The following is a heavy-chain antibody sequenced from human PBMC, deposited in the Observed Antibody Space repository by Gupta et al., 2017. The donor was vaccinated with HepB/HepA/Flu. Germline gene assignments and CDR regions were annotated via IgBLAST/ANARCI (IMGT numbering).Heavy chain of an antibody. CDR3: ATLRRERPEYNDFYVDY. CDR1: GFDFPNYW. D-gene: IGHD6-6*01. CDR2: ISPCDSET. J-gene: IGHJ4*02. V-gene: IGHV5-51*01. Sequence: EVQLVQSGAEMKKTGESLKISCEGSGFDFPNYWIGWVRLMPGKGLEGMGIISPCDSETRNSPYFQGQVTNSADESINTAYVQWSSLKASDTAIYYCATLRRERPEYNDFYVDYWGQGTRVTVSS.